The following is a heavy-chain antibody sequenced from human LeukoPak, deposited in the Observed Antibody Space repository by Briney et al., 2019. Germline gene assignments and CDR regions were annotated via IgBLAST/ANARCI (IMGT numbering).Heavy chain of an antibody. CDR2: INHSRST. CDR3: AREATIAAAGTHYYYYMDV. CDR1: GGSFSGYY. V-gene: IGHV4-34*01. D-gene: IGHD6-13*01. Sequence: SETLSLTCAVYGGSFSGYYWSWIRQSPGKGLEWIGEINHSRSTNYNPSLKSRVTISVDTSKNQFSLKLSSVTAADTAVYYCAREATIAAAGTHYYYYMDVWGKGTTVTVSS. J-gene: IGHJ6*03.